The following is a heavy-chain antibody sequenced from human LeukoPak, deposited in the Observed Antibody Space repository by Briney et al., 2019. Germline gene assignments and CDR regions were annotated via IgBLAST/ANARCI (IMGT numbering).Heavy chain of an antibody. V-gene: IGHV3-33*01. Sequence: PGGSLRLSCAASGFTFSSYGMHWVRQAPGKGLEWVAVIWYDGSNKYYADSVKGRSTISRDNSKNTLYLQMNSLRAEDTAVYYCARDNGGSYGNWFDPWGQGTLVTVSS. CDR2: IWYDGSNK. CDR1: GFTFSSYG. D-gene: IGHD1-26*01. J-gene: IGHJ5*02. CDR3: ARDNGGSYGNWFDP.